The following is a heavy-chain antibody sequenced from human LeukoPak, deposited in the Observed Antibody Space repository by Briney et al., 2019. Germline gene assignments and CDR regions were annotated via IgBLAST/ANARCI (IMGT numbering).Heavy chain of an antibody. CDR1: GYTFTSYG. J-gene: IGHJ4*02. V-gene: IGHV1-18*01. CDR3: ARMLYDFWSGYYALGY. Sequence: ASVKVSCKASGYTFTSYGISWVRQAPGQGLEWMGWICAYNGNTNYAQKLQGRVTMTTDTSTSTAYMELRSLRSDDTAVYYCARMLYDFWSGYYALGYWGQGTLVTVSS. D-gene: IGHD3-3*01. CDR2: ICAYNGNT.